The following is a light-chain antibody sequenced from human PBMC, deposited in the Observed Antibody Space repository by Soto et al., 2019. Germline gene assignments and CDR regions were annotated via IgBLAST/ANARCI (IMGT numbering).Light chain of an antibody. CDR2: AAS. CDR1: QTISTY. Sequence: DIQMTQSPSSLSASVGDRVTITCRASQTISTYLNWYQQRPGKAPNLLIYAASSLERGVPARFSGSGSGTDFTLTISSLQPEDFATYYCQHNYNLPPTFGGGTRVEIK. V-gene: IGKV1-39*01. J-gene: IGKJ4*01. CDR3: QHNYNLPPT.